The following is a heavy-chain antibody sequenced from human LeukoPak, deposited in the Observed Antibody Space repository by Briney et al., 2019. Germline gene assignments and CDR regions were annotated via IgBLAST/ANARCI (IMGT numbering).Heavy chain of an antibody. D-gene: IGHD1-26*01. Sequence: GGSLRLSCAASGFTFSRYSITWVRQAPGKGLEWVSYISSSGTTIYYADSVKGRFTVSRDNARNSLYLQMNSLRAEDTAVYYCARDQGIVGAVDYWGQGTLVTVSS. V-gene: IGHV3-48*04. CDR2: ISSSGTTI. CDR1: GFTFSRYS. CDR3: ARDQGIVGAVDY. J-gene: IGHJ4*02.